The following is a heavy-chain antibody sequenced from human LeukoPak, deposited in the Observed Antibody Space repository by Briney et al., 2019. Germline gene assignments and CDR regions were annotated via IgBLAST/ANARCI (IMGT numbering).Heavy chain of an antibody. D-gene: IGHD5-18*01. CDR2: INSDASDT. J-gene: IGHJ4*02. CDR1: GFTFSSYW. CDR3: TRDGYNYGSGGSDY. Sequence: GGSLRLSCAASGFTFSSYWMHWVRQAPGKGLVWVSRINSDASDTSSADSVKGRFTISRDNAKNTLYLQMNSLRAEDTAVYYCTRDGYNYGSGGSDYWGQGTLVTVSS. V-gene: IGHV3-74*01.